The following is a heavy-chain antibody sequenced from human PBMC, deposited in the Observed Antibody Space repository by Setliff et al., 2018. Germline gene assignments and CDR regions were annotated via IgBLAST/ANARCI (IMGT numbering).Heavy chain of an antibody. CDR1: GGSISSYY. D-gene: IGHD3-10*01. CDR3: ARGIITMVRGVITFSYYFDY. Sequence: SETLSLTCTVSGGSISSYYWGWIRQPAGKGLEWIGRIYTSGSTNYNPSLKSRVTMSVDTSKNQFSLKLSSVTAADTAVYYCARGIITMVRGVITFSYYFDYWGQGTLVTVSS. V-gene: IGHV4-4*07. J-gene: IGHJ4*02. CDR2: IYTSGST.